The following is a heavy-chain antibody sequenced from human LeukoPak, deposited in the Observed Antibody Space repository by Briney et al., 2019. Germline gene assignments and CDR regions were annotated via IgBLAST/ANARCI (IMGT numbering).Heavy chain of an antibody. CDR3: ARNSYIYGYAVDY. J-gene: IGHJ4*02. CDR2: IYSGGST. CDR1: VFTVSSNY. Sequence: GGSLRLSCAASVFTVSSNYMTWVRQAAGRGLEGVSVIYSGGSTYYAASVKGRFTPSRDNTKTTLYLQMNSLSAEDTAVYYSARNSYIYGYAVDYWGQGTLVTVSS. V-gene: IGHV3-53*01. D-gene: IGHD5-18*01.